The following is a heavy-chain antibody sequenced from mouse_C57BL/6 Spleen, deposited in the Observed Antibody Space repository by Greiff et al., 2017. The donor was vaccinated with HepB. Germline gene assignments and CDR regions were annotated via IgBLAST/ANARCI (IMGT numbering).Heavy chain of an antibody. CDR1: GYTFTSYW. Sequence: VQLQQSGAELVKPGASVKVSCKASGYTFTSYWMHWVKQRPGQGLEWIGRIHPSDSDTNYNQKFKGKATLTVDKSSSTANMQLSSLTSEDSAVYYCEMLYEYDDERSDWYFDVWGTGTTVTVSS. V-gene: IGHV1-74*01. D-gene: IGHD2-4*01. CDR2: IHPSDSDT. CDR3: EMLYEYDDERSDWYFDV. J-gene: IGHJ1*03.